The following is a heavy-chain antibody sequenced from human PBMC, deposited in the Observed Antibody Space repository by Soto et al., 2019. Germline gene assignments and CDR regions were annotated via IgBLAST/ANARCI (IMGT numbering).Heavy chain of an antibody. V-gene: IGHV1-46*01. CDR3: ARVDSYGDLYYFDY. D-gene: IGHD4-17*01. CDR2: INPSGGST. Sequence: SMQVSCKDSGYTFTSYDINWVRQATGQGLEWMGIINPSGGSTSYAQKFQGRVTMTRDTSTSTVYMELSSLRSEDTAVYYCARVDSYGDLYYFDYWGQGTLVTVSS. CDR1: GYTFTSYD. J-gene: IGHJ4*02.